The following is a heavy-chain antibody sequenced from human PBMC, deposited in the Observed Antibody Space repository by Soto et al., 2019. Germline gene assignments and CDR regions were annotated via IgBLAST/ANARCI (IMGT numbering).Heavy chain of an antibody. CDR3: ARGYRELFFYALDV. J-gene: IGHJ6*04. CDR1: GDTFSNYP. V-gene: IGHV1-69*06. D-gene: IGHD3-10*01. Sequence: QVELVQSGIEVKNPGSSVKVSCKASGDTFSNYPINWVRQAPGQGLEWMGGIIPFYDKPNYAENFLGRVTISADKFTPTAYLEVSSLKSEVTAVYFCARGYRELFFYALDVWGCGIPVIVSS. CDR2: IIPFYDKP.